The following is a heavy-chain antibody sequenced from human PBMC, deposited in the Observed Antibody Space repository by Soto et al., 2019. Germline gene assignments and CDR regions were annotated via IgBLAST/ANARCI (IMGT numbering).Heavy chain of an antibody. Sequence: PSETLSLTCTVSGGSISSGGYYWSWIRHHPGKGLEWIGYIYYSGSTYYNPSLKSRVTISVDTSKNQFSLKLSSVTAADTAVYYCARGATIFGVVTVFDYWGQGTMVTVYS. J-gene: IGHJ4*02. CDR3: ARGATIFGVVTVFDY. CDR1: GGSISSGGYY. V-gene: IGHV4-31*03. D-gene: IGHD3-3*01. CDR2: IYYSGST.